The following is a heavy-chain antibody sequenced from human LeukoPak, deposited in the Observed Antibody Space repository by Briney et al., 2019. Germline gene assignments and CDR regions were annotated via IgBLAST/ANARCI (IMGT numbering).Heavy chain of an antibody. J-gene: IGHJ4*02. CDR1: GFTFSSYA. V-gene: IGHV3-23*01. CDR2: ISSSGGST. D-gene: IGHD6-19*01. CDR3: AKDHSSGSYEEGY. Sequence: GGSLRLSCAASGFTFSSYAMSWVRQAPGKGLEWVSAISSSGGSTYYADSVKGRFTISRDNSKNTLYLQMNSLRAEDTAVYYCAKDHSSGSYEEGYWGQGTLGTVSS.